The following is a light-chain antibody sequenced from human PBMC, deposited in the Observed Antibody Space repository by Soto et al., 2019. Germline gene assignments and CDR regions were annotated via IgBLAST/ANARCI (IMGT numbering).Light chain of an antibody. CDR1: QSVSSSY. CDR3: QQYGSSGFT. Sequence: EIVLTQSPGTLSLSPGERATLSCRASQSVSSSYLAWYQQKPGQAPRLLIYGASSRATGIPDRFSGSGSGTDFTLTISRLEPEDFEVYYCQQYGSSGFTFGPGTKVDIK. J-gene: IGKJ3*01. V-gene: IGKV3-20*01. CDR2: GAS.